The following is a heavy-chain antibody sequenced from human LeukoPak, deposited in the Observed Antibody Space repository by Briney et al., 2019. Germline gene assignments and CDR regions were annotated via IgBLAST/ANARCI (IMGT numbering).Heavy chain of an antibody. Sequence: ASVKVSCKASGYTFTSYYMHWVRQAPGQGLEWMGIINPSGGSTSYAQKFQGRVTMTRGTSTSTVYMELSSLRSEDTAVYYCARDGDWAPYYYYYYYMDVWGKGTTVTVSS. CDR2: INPSGGST. V-gene: IGHV1-46*01. CDR1: GYTFTSYY. D-gene: IGHD2-21*02. J-gene: IGHJ6*03. CDR3: ARDGDWAPYYYYYYYMDV.